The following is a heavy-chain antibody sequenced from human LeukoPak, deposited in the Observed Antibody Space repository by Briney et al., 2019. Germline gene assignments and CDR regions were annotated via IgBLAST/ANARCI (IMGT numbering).Heavy chain of an antibody. V-gene: IGHV3-48*03. J-gene: IGHJ4*02. CDR1: EFPFSIYE. Sequence: GGSLRLYCAVSEFPFSIYEMNWVSPAPGKWTEGVSNIGSSGTTRYYGDSVKGRFSISRDNAKNSLYLQMNSLRVEDTGVYYCALLAVASDFDYWGQGALVTVSS. CDR3: ALLAVASDFDY. D-gene: IGHD6-19*01. CDR2: IGSSGTTR.